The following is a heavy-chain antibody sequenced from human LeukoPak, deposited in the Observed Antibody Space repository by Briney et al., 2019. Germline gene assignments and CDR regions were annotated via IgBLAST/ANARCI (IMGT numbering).Heavy chain of an antibody. J-gene: IGHJ4*02. CDR2: ISPNNGGT. V-gene: IGHV1-2*02. CDR3: ARGDLAFVPAADRYGYYL. CDR1: GYTFTGYY. D-gene: IGHD2-2*01. Sequence: ASVKVSCKASGYTFTGYYIHCVRQAPGQGLHWMGWISPNNGGTKYAKNFQGRVTMTRATSISTAYMELTNLKSDDTAVYYCARGDLAFVPAADRYGYYLWGQGTLVTVSS.